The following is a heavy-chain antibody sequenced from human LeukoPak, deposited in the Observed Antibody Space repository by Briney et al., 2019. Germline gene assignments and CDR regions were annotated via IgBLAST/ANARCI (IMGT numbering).Heavy chain of an antibody. Sequence: ASVKVSCKASAYNFISYGISWVRQAPGQGLEWMGWISVDNGNTKYAQKFQGRVTMTTETSTSTAYMELRSLRSDDTAVYYCARAGTYYFDTSGYLVYWGQGTLVTVSS. V-gene: IGHV1-18*01. D-gene: IGHD3-22*01. CDR2: ISVDNGNT. J-gene: IGHJ4*02. CDR3: ARAGTYYFDTSGYLVY. CDR1: AYNFISYG.